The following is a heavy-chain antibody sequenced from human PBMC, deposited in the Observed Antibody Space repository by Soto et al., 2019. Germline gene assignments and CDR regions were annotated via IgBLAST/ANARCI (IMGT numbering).Heavy chain of an antibody. D-gene: IGHD6-13*01. CDR2: ISAYNGNT. CDR1: GYTFTSYG. V-gene: IGHV1-18*01. CDR3: ARDGPDSSSWYTYFDY. J-gene: IGHJ4*02. Sequence: ASVKVSCKASGYTFTSYGISWVRQAPGQGLEWMGWISAYNGNTNYAQKLQGRVTMTTDTSTGTAYMELRSLRSDDTAVYYCARDGPDSSSWYTYFDYWGQGTLVTVSS.